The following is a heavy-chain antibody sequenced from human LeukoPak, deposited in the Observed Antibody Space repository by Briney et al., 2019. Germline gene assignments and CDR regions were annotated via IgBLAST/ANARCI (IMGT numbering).Heavy chain of an antibody. V-gene: IGHV1-18*01. CDR3: ARGRGYSYGLYYFDY. CDR2: ISAYNGNT. D-gene: IGHD5-18*01. J-gene: IGHJ4*02. CDR1: GYTFTSYG. Sequence: ASVKVSCKASGYTFTSYGISWVRQAPGQGLEWMGWISAYNGNTNYAQKLQGRVTMTRDMSTSTVYMELSSLRSEDTAVYYCARGRGYSYGLYYFDYWGQGTLVTVSS.